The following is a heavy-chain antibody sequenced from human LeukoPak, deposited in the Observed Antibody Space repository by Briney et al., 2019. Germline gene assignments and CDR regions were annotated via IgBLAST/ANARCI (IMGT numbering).Heavy chain of an antibody. CDR1: GFSLSTNG. J-gene: IGHJ4*02. CDR3: AKDSPDHYFDY. V-gene: IGHV3-30*18. Sequence: PGGSLRLSCAVSGFSLSTNGMHWVRQAPGKGLEWVAVISYDGSSKYFADSVKGRSTISRDSSKNTLYLQMNSLRTEDTAVYYCAKDSPDHYFDYWGQGTLVTVSS. D-gene: IGHD3-10*01. CDR2: ISYDGSSK.